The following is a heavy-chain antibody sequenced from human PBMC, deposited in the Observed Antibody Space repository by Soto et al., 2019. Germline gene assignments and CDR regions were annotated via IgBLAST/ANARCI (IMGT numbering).Heavy chain of an antibody. V-gene: IGHV3-23*01. D-gene: IGHD1-1*01. CDR1: GFTFSSYA. Sequence: GGSLRLSCAASGFTFSSYAMSWVRQAPGKGLEWVSAISGSGGSTYYADSVKGRFTISRDNSKNTLYLQMNSLRAEDTAVYYCAKDVTVPLDQTANWFDPWGQGTLVTVSS. CDR3: AKDVTVPLDQTANWFDP. J-gene: IGHJ5*02. CDR2: ISGSGGST.